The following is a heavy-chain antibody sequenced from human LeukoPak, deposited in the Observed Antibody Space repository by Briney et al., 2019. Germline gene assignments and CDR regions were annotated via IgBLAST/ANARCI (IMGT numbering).Heavy chain of an antibody. CDR2: ISGSGASS. D-gene: IGHD6-6*01. CDR3: AKDRVAARPDFDY. J-gene: IGHJ4*02. V-gene: IGHV3-23*01. CDR1: GFTFSSYA. Sequence: GGSLRLSCAASGFTFSSYAMTWVRQAPGKGLEWVSTISGSGASSYYADSVRGRFTISRDNSKNTLSLQMNSLRAEDTALYYCAKDRVAARPDFDYWGQGTLVTVSS.